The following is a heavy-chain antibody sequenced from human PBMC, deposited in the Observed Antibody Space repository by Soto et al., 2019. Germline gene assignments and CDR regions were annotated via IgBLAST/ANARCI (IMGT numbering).Heavy chain of an antibody. J-gene: IGHJ6*02. CDR3: ARAGGVRAVAPYYYYGMDV. V-gene: IGHV4-59*01. Sequence: KTSETLSLTCTVSGGSISSYYWSWIRQPPGKGLEWIGYIYYSGSTNYNPSLKSRVTISVDTSKNQFSLKLSSVTAADTAVYYCARAGGVRAVAPYYYYGMDVWGQGTTVTVSS. D-gene: IGHD6-19*01. CDR1: GGSISSYY. CDR2: IYYSGST.